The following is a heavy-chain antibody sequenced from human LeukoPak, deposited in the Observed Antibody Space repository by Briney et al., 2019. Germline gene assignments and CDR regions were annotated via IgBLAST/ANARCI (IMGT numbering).Heavy chain of an antibody. J-gene: IGHJ4*02. CDR1: GFTFSSYA. Sequence: GGSLRLSCAASGFTFSSYAMSWVRQAPGKGLEWVSAISGSGGSTFYAVSVKGRFTISRDNSKNTLYLQMNSLRAEGTAVYYCVAAGFDYWGQGTLVTVSS. V-gene: IGHV3-23*01. CDR2: ISGSGGST. CDR3: VAAGFDY.